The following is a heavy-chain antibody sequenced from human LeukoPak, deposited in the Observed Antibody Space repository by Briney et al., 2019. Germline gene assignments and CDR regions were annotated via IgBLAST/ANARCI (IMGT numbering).Heavy chain of an antibody. J-gene: IGHJ5*02. V-gene: IGHV3-48*03. Sequence: GSLRLSCEASGFIFSNYEMNWVRQAPGKGLECVAYISRSGTTIHYADSLNGRFTISRDNAKNTLYLQMNSLRAEDTAVYYCARDKWDYYGSGNNWFDPWGQGTLVTVSS. CDR3: ARDKWDYYGSGNNWFDP. CDR1: GFIFSNYE. CDR2: ISRSGTTI. D-gene: IGHD3-10*01.